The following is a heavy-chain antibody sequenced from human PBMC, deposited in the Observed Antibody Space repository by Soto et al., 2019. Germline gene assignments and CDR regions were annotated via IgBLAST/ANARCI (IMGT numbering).Heavy chain of an antibody. V-gene: IGHV3-9*01. CDR2: IGWNRGII. D-gene: IGHD5-18*01. CDR1: GFTFDDYA. J-gene: IGHJ4*02. Sequence: EVQLVESGGALVQPGRSLSPSFAASGFTFDDYALHWVRQDPGKGLEWVSGIGWNRGIIDYADPLKGRFTIARDNAKNSLYLQMYSLRAEDTALYYCANGYSYGVVEPLGYWGQGTLVTVSS. CDR3: ANGYSYGVVEPLGY.